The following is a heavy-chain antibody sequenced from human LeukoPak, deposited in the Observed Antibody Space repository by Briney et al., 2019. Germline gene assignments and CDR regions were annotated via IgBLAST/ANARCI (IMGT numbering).Heavy chain of an antibody. J-gene: IGHJ4*02. CDR1: GSIVSRNY. D-gene: IGHD7-27*01. CDR2: ISGSGGST. Sequence: PGGSLRLSCAASGSIVSRNYMTWVRQAPGKGLEWVSAISGSGGSTYYADSVKGRFTISRDNSKNTLYLQMNSLRAEDTAVYYCAKDGGLWVSAHWGDSWGRGTLVTVSS. V-gene: IGHV3-23*01. CDR3: AKDGGLWVSAHWGDS.